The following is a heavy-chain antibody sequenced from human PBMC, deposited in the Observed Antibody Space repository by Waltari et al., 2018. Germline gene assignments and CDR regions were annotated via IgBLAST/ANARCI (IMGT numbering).Heavy chain of an antibody. J-gene: IGHJ4*02. V-gene: IGHV4-39*01. D-gene: IGHD3-22*01. CDR2: IYYSETT. Sequence: QLQLQESGPGLVKPSETLSLTCTVSGGSIRRSSYYWGWIRHPPGKGLEWIGSIYYSETTYYNPSLKSRVTISVDTSKNQFSLKLSSVTAADTAVYYCARLDYDSSGYYLYYFDYWGQGTLVTVSS. CDR1: GGSIRRSSYY. CDR3: ARLDYDSSGYYLYYFDY.